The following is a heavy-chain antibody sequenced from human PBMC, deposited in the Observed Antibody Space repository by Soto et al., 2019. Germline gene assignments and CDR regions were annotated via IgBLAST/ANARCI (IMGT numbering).Heavy chain of an antibody. CDR2: TYYRSKWYN. D-gene: IGHD6-13*01. Sequence: PSQTLSLTCAISGDTVSPNSATWNWIRQSPSRGLEWLGRTYYRSKWYNDFAASMTSRITITPDTSKNQFSLHLNSVTPDDTGIYYCARALSSNTWFTRPYDYWGQGALVTSPQ. CDR1: GDTVSPNSAT. V-gene: IGHV6-1*01. J-gene: IGHJ4*02. CDR3: ARALSSNTWFTRPYDY.